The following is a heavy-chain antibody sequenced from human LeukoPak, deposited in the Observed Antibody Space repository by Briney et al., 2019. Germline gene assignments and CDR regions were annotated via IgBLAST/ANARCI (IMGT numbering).Heavy chain of an antibody. CDR3: ARVPYGDYVDY. CDR2: IYYSGST. CDR1: GGSISGYY. D-gene: IGHD4-17*01. Sequence: PSETLSLTCTVSGGSISGYYWSWIRQPPGKGLEWIGYIYYSGSTNYNPSLKSRVTISVDTSKNQFSLKLSSVTAADTAVYYCARVPYGDYVDYWGQGTLVTVSS. V-gene: IGHV4-59*01. J-gene: IGHJ4*02.